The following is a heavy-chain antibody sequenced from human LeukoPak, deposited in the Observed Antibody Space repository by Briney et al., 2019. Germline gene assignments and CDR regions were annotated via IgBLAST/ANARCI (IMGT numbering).Heavy chain of an antibody. J-gene: IGHJ4*02. Sequence: SVKVSCKASGGTFSSYAISWVRQAPGQGLEWMGRIIPIFGTANYAQEFQGRVTITTDESTSTAYMELSSLRSEDTAVYYCARDRVDYGDYDYWGQGTLVTVSS. CDR1: GGTFSSYA. V-gene: IGHV1-69*05. CDR3: ARDRVDYGDYDY. D-gene: IGHD4-17*01. CDR2: IIPIFGTA.